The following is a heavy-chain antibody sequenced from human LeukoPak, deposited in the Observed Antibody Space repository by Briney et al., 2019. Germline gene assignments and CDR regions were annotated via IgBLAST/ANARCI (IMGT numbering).Heavy chain of an antibody. CDR1: GGTFSSYA. J-gene: IGHJ4*02. V-gene: IGHV1-69*01. CDR2: IIPIFGTA. CDR3: ARGGAARPFYFDY. D-gene: IGHD6-6*01. Sequence: ASVKVSCKASGGTFSSYAISWVRQAPGQGLEWMGGIIPIFGTANYAQKFQGRVTITADESTSTAYMELSSLRSEDTAVYYCARGGAARPFYFDYWGQGTLVTVSS.